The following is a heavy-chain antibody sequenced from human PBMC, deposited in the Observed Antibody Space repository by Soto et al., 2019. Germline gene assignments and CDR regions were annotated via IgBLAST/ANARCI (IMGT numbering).Heavy chain of an antibody. CDR1: GYPFSNYG. J-gene: IGHJ4*02. Sequence: QVQLVQSGPEVKKPGASVRVSCKPSGYPFSNYGISWMRRAPGQGLEWMGWVNIDKGNTKYAQKFQDRVTMTTDTSTSTVYLELRSLRSDDTALYYCARERGGYRYGDYWGQGTLVTFTS. V-gene: IGHV1-18*01. CDR3: ARERGGYRYGDY. CDR2: VNIDKGNT. D-gene: IGHD5-18*01.